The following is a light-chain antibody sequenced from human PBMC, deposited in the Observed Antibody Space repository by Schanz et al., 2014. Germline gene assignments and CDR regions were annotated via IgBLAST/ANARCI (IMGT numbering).Light chain of an antibody. CDR1: SSDFGAYNS. CDR3: SSYTRGTTLVV. Sequence: QSALTQPPSASGSPGQSVTISCTGTSSDFGAYNSVSWYQQHPGKAPKVIIYEVTKRPSGVPDRFSGSKSGNTASLTVSGLQAEDEADYYCSSYTRGTTLVVFGGGTKVTVL. V-gene: IGLV2-8*01. J-gene: IGLJ2*01. CDR2: EVT.